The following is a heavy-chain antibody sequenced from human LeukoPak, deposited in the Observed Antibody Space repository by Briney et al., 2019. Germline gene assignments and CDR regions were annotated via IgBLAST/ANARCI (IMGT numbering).Heavy chain of an antibody. D-gene: IGHD2-2*01. J-gene: IGHJ4*02. V-gene: IGHV3-21*01. CDR2: ISSGGGYI. CDR3: AREIVSSNSFDN. Sequence: GGSLRLSCAASGFTFSSYTLNWVRQALGKGLEGVSSISSGGGYIYYADSVKGRFTISRDNAKNSLYLQMNSLRAVDTAVYYCAREIVSSNSFDNWGQGTLVTVSS. CDR1: GFTFSSYT.